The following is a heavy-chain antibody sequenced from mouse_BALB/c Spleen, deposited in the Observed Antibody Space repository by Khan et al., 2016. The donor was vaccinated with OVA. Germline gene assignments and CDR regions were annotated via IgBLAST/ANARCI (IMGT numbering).Heavy chain of an antibody. V-gene: IGHV9-3-1*01. CDR1: GYTFTNSG. Sequence: QIQLVQSGPELKKPGETVKISCKASGYTFTNSGMNWVKQAPGKGLKWMGWINTYTGEPTYADDFKGRSAFSLETSASTAYLQINNLKSEDTATYFCARPPYFSYVLVYWGQGTSVTVSS. CDR2: INTYTGEP. D-gene: IGHD2-10*01. CDR3: ARPPYFSYVLVY. J-gene: IGHJ4*01.